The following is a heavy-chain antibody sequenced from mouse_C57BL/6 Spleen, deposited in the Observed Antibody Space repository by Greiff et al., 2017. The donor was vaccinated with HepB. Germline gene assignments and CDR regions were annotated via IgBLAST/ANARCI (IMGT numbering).Heavy chain of an antibody. CDR3: ARGGYYGMMDY. CDR2: INPSNGGT. CDR1: GYTFTSYW. J-gene: IGHJ4*01. D-gene: IGHD1-1*01. V-gene: IGHV1-53*01. Sequence: QVQLQQPGTELVKPGASVKLSCKASGYTFTSYWMHWVKQRPGQGLEWIGNINPSNGGTNYNEKFKSKATLTVDKSSSTAYMQLSSLTAEDSAVYCCARGGYYGMMDYWGQGTSVTVSS.